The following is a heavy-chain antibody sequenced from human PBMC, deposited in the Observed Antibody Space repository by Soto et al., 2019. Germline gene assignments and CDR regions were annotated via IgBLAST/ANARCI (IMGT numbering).Heavy chain of an antibody. CDR3: AREGFYDYVWGSYRPRYFQH. J-gene: IGHJ1*01. CDR1: GYTFTSYG. V-gene: IGHV1-18*01. D-gene: IGHD3-16*02. Sequence: QVQLVQSGAEVKKPGASVKVSCKASGYTFTSYGISWVRQAPGQGLEWMGWISAYNGNTNYAQKLQGRVTMTTDTSTSTAYMGLRSLRSDDTAVYYCAREGFYDYVWGSYRPRYFQHWGQGTLVTVSS. CDR2: ISAYNGNT.